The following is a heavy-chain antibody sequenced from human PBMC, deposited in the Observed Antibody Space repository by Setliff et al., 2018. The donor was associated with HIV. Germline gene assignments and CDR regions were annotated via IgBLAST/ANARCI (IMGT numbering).Heavy chain of an antibody. D-gene: IGHD3-9*01. CDR3: ARDSRADILTGYYRGCFDP. CDR1: GFTFSNYA. J-gene: IGHJ5*02. Sequence: GGSLRLSCVAAGFTFSNYAMSWVRQPPGKGLEWVSGISGSGSTTLYADSVKGRFTISRDNSKNSLYLQMNSLRAEDTAVYYCARDSRADILTGYYRGCFDPWGQGTLVTVSS. CDR2: ISGSGSTT. V-gene: IGHV3-23*01.